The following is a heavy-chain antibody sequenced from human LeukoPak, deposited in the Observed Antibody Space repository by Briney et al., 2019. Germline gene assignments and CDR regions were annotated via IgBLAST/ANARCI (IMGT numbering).Heavy chain of an antibody. D-gene: IGHD4-17*01. CDR2: ISGSGGST. CDR3: AKGYYGDYGRYYFDY. V-gene: IGHV3-23*01. J-gene: IGHJ4*02. CDR1: GFTFSSYA. Sequence: GGSLRLSCAASGFTFSSYAMSWVRQAPGKGLEWVSAISGSGGSTYYADSVKGRFTISRDNSKNTLYLQMNSLRAEDTAVYYCAKGYYGDYGRYYFDYWGQGNLVTVSS.